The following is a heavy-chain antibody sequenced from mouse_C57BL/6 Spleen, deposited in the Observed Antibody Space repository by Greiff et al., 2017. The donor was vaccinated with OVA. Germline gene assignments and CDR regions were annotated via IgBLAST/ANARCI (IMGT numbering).Heavy chain of an antibody. CDR1: GYAFSSYW. CDR2: IYPGDGDT. V-gene: IGHV1-80*01. CDR3: AREGMDY. Sequence: QVQLQQSGAELVKPGASVKISCKASGYAFSSYWINWVKQRPGKGLEWIGQIYPGDGDTNYNGKFKGKATLTADKSSSTAYMQLSSLTSEDSAVYFCAREGMDYWGQGTSVTVSS. J-gene: IGHJ4*01.